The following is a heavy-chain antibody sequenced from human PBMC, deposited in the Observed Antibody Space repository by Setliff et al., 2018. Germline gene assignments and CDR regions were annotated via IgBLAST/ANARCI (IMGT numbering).Heavy chain of an antibody. D-gene: IGHD3-22*01. CDR1: GGSISTSSYY. CDR2: IYYSGST. V-gene: IGHV4-39*07. CDR3: ARGPYNIYDRSGYGFTNWFDP. Sequence: PSETLSLTCTVSGGSISTSSYYWGWIRQPPGKGLEWIGSIYYSGSTYYNPSLKRRVTISVDTSKKQFSLKLSSVTAADTAVYYCARGPYNIYDRSGYGFTNWFDPWGQGILVTVSS. J-gene: IGHJ5*02.